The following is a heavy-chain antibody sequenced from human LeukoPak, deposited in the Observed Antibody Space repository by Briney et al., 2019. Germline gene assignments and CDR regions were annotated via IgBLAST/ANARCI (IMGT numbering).Heavy chain of an antibody. CDR3: AKDAPGIAVAGTGWFDP. V-gene: IGHV3-23*01. CDR2: ISGSGGST. J-gene: IGHJ5*02. CDR1: GFTFSSYA. Sequence: PGGSLRLSCAASGFTFSSYAMSWVRQAPGKGLEWVSAISGSGGSTYYADSVKGRFTISRDHSKNTLYLQMNSLRAEDTAVYYCAKDAPGIAVAGTGWFDPWGQGTLVTVSS. D-gene: IGHD6-19*01.